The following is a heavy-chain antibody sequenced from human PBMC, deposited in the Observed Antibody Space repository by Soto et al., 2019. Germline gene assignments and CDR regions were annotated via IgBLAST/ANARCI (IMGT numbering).Heavy chain of an antibody. J-gene: IGHJ4*02. CDR2: IYWDEDK. V-gene: IGHV2-5*02. D-gene: IGHD5-12*01. CDR1: GVSLSTRGMA. CDR3: ANRLRGYAYYFDY. Sequence: HIPLNDSGPTLMKHKHTLTLTCTFSGVSLSTRGMAVGWIRQPSGKAQAWLALIYWDEDKWYSPSLKSRLTIAEDTSKDQVVLTMTTMAPVDTATYYCANRLRGYAYYFDYSGERTLIVVAS.